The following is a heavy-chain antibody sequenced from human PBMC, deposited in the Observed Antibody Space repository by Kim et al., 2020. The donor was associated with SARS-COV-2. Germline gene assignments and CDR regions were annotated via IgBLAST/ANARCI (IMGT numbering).Heavy chain of an antibody. CDR3: VRLGSCTDTTCFGLDH. J-gene: IGHJ4*02. Sequence: GGSLRLSCAASGFSFADYGINWVRQAPGKGLEWVAVVSYDGSTKYYADSVKGRFSISRDNSKNTLYLQMSRLRAEDTAVYYCVRLGSCTDTTCFGLDHWGLGALVTVSS. D-gene: IGHD3-16*01. CDR2: VSYDGSTK. CDR1: GFSFADYG. V-gene: IGHV3-30*03.